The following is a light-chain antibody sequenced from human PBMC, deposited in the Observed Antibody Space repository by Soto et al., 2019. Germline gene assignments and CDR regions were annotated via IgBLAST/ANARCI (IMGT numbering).Light chain of an antibody. CDR1: SSDVGGYNY. Sequence: QSALTQPASVSGSPGQSITISCTGTSSDVGGYNYVSWYQQHPGKAPKLMIYEVSNRPSGVSNRFSGSKSGNTASLTISGLQAEDEAEYYCSSYTSSSTSYVFGTGTKLTVL. V-gene: IGLV2-14*01. CDR3: SSYTSSSTSYV. J-gene: IGLJ1*01. CDR2: EVS.